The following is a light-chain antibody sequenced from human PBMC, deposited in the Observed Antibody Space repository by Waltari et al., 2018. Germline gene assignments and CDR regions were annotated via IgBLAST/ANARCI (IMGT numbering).Light chain of an antibody. J-gene: IGLJ2*01. V-gene: IGLV2-14*01. Sequence: QSALTQPASVSGSPGQSIPISSPGTSSAVGVSHYVSWYQHPPGKAPKLMIYEVSNRPSGVSNRFSGSKSGNTASLTISGLQAEDDADYFCSSYAGKNNVVFGGGTKLTVL. CDR1: SSAVGVSHY. CDR2: EVS. CDR3: SSYAGKNNVV.